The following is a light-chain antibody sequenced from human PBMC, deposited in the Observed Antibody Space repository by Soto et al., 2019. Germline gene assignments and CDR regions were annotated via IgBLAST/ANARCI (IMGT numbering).Light chain of an antibody. CDR1: QGIRNY. CDR3: LQDYDYPLT. Sequence: AIQMTPSVSASSKSVGDRVTITCRASQGIRNYLRWYQQKPGKAPKLLIYAASILQSGVPSRFSGSGSGTDFTLTIGSLQPEDFATYYCLQDYDYPLTFGGGTKVDIK. J-gene: IGKJ4*01. CDR2: AAS. V-gene: IGKV1-6*01.